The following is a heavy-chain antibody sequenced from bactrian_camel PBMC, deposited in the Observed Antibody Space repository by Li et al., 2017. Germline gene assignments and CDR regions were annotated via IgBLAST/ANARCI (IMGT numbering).Heavy chain of an antibody. J-gene: IGHJ4*01. V-gene: IGHV3S11*01. Sequence: DVQLVESGGGLVQPGGSLRLSCAASGFTFSSYAMSWVRQAPGKGLEWVSSIYSHGSNTYYADSVKSRFTFSRDNAKNTVYLQMNSLKSEDTALYYCATDRGGSSFVGETTEYNYWGQGTQVTVS. CDR2: IYSHGSNT. CDR1: GFTFSSYA. CDR3: ATDRGGSSFVGETTEYNY. D-gene: IGHD6*01.